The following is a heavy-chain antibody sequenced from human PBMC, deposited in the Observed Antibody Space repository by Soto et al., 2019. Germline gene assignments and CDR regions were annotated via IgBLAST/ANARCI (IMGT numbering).Heavy chain of an antibody. CDR2: ISWNGDLL. D-gene: IGHD4-17*01. J-gene: IGHJ6*02. V-gene: IGHV3-9*01. CDR1: GFTFEDYA. Sequence: QLVESGGGLVHPGGSLRLSCAGSGFTFEDYAMYWVRQAPGKGLEWVSGISWNGDLLGYVDSVRGRFIISRDDVKKSLYLQMKSLRTDDTALYYCAKSKYGDSPLMDVWGQGTTVAV. CDR3: AKSKYGDSPLMDV.